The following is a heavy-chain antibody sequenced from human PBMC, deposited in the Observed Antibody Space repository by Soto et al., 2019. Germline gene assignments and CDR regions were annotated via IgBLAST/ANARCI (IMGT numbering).Heavy chain of an antibody. Sequence: FGPTLVNPTQTLTLTCTFSGFSLSTTGMCVCWIRQPPGKALEWLALIDWADDKYYSTSLKTRLTISKDTSKNQVVLTMTNVEPVDTATYFCSRAVGGFTYGYPDYWGQGTLVTVSS. CDR2: IDWADDK. D-gene: IGHD5-18*01. CDR1: GFSLSTTGMC. V-gene: IGHV2-70*01. CDR3: SRAVGGFTYGYPDY. J-gene: IGHJ4*02.